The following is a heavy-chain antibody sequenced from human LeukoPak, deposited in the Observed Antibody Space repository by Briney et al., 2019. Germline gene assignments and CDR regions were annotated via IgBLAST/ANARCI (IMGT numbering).Heavy chain of an antibody. CDR3: ARQEDCGGDCYPDY. J-gene: IGHJ4*02. Sequence: SETLSLTCTVSGGSISSHYWSWIRQPPGKGLEWIGYIYNSGSTNYNPSLKSRVTISVGTSKNQFSLKLSSVTAADTAVYYCARQEDCGGDCYPDYWGQGTLVTVSS. D-gene: IGHD2-21*02. CDR2: IYNSGST. CDR1: GGSISSHY. V-gene: IGHV4-59*11.